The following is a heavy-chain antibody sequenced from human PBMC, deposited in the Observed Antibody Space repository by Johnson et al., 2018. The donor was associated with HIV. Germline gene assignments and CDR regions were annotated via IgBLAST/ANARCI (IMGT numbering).Heavy chain of an antibody. CDR1: GFSFSSYT. D-gene: IGHD1-7*01. CDR2: ISSDGSNR. J-gene: IGHJ3*02. CDR3: ARAPQKYNWSYMIAFDI. V-gene: IGHV3-30*14. Sequence: QVQLVESGGGVVQPGRSLRLSCAASGFSFSSYTLHWVRQAPGKGLEWVALISSDGSNRYYADSVKGRFTISRDNSKNTLYLQMNSLRAEDTAIYYCARAPQKYNWSYMIAFDIWGQGTMVTVSS.